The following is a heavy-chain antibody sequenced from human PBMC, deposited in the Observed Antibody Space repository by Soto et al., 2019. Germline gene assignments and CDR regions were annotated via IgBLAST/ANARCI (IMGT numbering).Heavy chain of an antibody. D-gene: IGHD5-12*01. J-gene: IGHJ4*02. CDR3: ARERGGYDLRDVGYFDY. CDR2: ISYDGSNK. Sequence: GGSLRLSCAASGFTFSSYAMHWVRQAPGKGLEWVAVISYDGSNKYYADSVKGRFTISRDNSKNTLYLQMNSLRAEDTAVYYCARERGGYDLRDVGYFDYWGQGTLVTVSS. V-gene: IGHV3-30-3*01. CDR1: GFTFSSYA.